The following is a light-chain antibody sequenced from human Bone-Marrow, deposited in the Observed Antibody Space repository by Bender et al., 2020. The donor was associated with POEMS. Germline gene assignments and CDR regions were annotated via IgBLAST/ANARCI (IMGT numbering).Light chain of an antibody. V-gene: IGLV2-14*03. CDR3: SSYTSSSTLPYV. Sequence: QSALTQPASVSGSPGQSITISCTGTSGDVGAYSYVSWYQLHPGTAPKLMIYDVSHRPSGVSKRFSGSKSGNTASLTISGLQAEDEADYYCSSYTSSSTLPYVFGTGTKVTVL. CDR1: SGDVGAYSY. CDR2: DVS. J-gene: IGLJ1*01.